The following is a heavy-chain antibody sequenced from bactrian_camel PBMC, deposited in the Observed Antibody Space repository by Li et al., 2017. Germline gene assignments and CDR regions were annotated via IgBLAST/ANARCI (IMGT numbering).Heavy chain of an antibody. Sequence: HVQLVESGGGSVQIGGSLTLACAASRGFDDADAEWGWFRQAPGKERAAVAAHYTGTATKYIADSVKGRFAISRDDAKNTLYLQLNNLKPEDTAMYYCTKCPFRGSYTVTFKYRGRGPRSPSP. CDR1: RGFDDADA. V-gene: IGHV3S1*01. D-gene: IGHD2*01. CDR2: HYTGTATK. J-gene: IGHJ4*01.